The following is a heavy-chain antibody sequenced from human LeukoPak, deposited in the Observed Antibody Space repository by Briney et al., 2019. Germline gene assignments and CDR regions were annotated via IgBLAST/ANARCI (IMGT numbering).Heavy chain of an antibody. D-gene: IGHD5-18*01. CDR3: ARAAGYSYGYLMDAFDI. CDR1: GFTFSSYG. J-gene: IGHJ3*02. Sequence: GGSLRLSCAASGFTFSSYGMHWVRQAPGKGLEWVAFIRYDGSNKYYADSVKGRFTISRENAKNSLYLQMNSLRAGDTAVYYCARAAGYSYGYLMDAFDIWGQGTMVTVSS. CDR2: IRYDGSNK. V-gene: IGHV3-30*02.